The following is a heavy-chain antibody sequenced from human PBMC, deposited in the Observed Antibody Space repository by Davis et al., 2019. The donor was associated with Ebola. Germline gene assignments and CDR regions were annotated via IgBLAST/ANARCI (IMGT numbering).Heavy chain of an antibody. V-gene: IGHV1-69*13. D-gene: IGHD5-12*01. CDR3: TTPGGQDSGYDVFDI. J-gene: IGHJ3*02. CDR1: GYTFTNYY. Sequence: SVKVSCKASGYTFTNYYMHWVRQAPGQGLEWMGGIVPVFATPTYAQMFQGRVTLTADDSTTTVYMDLSSLRSEDTALYYCTTPGGQDSGYDVFDIWGQGTMVTVSS. CDR2: IVPVFATP.